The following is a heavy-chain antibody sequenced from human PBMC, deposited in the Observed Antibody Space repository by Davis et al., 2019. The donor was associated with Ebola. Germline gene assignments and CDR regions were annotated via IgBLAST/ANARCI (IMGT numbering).Heavy chain of an antibody. CDR1: GGSISTYY. D-gene: IGHD4-17*01. CDR3: ARGNYGDYIVLYYYNMDV. CDR2: IYYTGST. V-gene: IGHV4-59*08. J-gene: IGHJ6*02. Sequence: MPSETLSLTCTVSGGSISTYYWSWIRQPPGKGLEWIGYIYYTGSTSYNPSLKSRVTISVDTSKNQFSLKLSSVTAADTAVYYCARGNYGDYIVLYYYNMDVWGQGTTVTVSS.